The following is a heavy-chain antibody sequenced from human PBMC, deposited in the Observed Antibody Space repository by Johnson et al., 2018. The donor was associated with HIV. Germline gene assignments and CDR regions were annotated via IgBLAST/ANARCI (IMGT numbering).Heavy chain of an antibody. CDR1: GFTFSDYY. V-gene: IGHV3-11*04. CDR2: ISSSGGTI. CDR3: ASLSDDAFDF. Sequence: QVQLVESGGGLVQPGGSLRLSCAASGFTFSDYYMSWIRQTPGKWLEWVSYISSSGGTIYYADSVKGRFSISRDNAKNSLYLQMNSLRAEDTAVYYCASLSDDAFDFWGQGTMVIVSS. J-gene: IGHJ3*01.